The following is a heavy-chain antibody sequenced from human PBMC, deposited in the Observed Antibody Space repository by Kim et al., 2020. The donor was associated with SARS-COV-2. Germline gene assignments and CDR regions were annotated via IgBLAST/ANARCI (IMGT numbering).Heavy chain of an antibody. CDR1: EFTFSDSA. V-gene: IGHV3-73*01. J-gene: IGHJ6*02. Sequence: GGSLKLSCAASEFTFSDSAMHWVRQASGKGLEWVGRIRSKANNYATAYAASVKGRFTISRDDSKNTAYLHMNSLKTEATAVYYCTGRPPLRAMDVWGQGT. CDR2: IRSKANNYAT. CDR3: TGRPPLRAMDV. D-gene: IGHD2-15*01.